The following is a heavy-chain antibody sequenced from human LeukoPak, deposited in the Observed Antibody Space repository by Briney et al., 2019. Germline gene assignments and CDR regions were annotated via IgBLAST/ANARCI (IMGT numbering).Heavy chain of an antibody. CDR1: GYTFTGYY. D-gene: IGHD3-10*01. V-gene: IGHV1-2*02. CDR2: INPNSGGT. CDR3: AREGYYDSGSYYIV. J-gene: IGHJ4*02. Sequence: ASVKVSCKASGYTFTGYYIQWVRQAPGQGREWMGWINPNSGGTKYAQKFQGRVTMTRDTSITTAYMELSRLRSDDTALYYCAREGYYDSGSYYIVWGQGTLVTVSS.